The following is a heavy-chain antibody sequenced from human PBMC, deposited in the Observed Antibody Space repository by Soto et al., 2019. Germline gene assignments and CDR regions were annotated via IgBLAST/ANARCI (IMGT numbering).Heavy chain of an antibody. D-gene: IGHD1-26*01. Sequence: SETLSLTCAVSGGSITSGGYSWGWIRQPPGQGLELIGYMYHSGNTYYNPSLKGRVTISLDHSRNQFSLRLNSVTAADTAVYYCTRDLERIVGATVSGWWFDPWGQGTLVTVSS. CDR1: GGSITSGGYS. V-gene: IGHV4-30-2*01. J-gene: IGHJ5*02. CDR2: MYHSGNT. CDR3: TRDLERIVGATVSGWWFDP.